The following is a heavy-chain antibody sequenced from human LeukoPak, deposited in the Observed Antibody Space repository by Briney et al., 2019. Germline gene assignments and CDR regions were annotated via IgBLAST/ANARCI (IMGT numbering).Heavy chain of an antibody. CDR2: IRSKAYGGTT. CDR1: GFTFSDYY. Sequence: GGSLRLSCAASGFTFSDYYMSWFRQAPGKGLEWVGFIRSKAYGGTTEYAASVKGRFTISRDDSKSIAYLQMNSLKTEDTAVYYCTRATHKLVIFGVRYWGQGTLVTVSS. D-gene: IGHD3-9*01. J-gene: IGHJ4*02. V-gene: IGHV3-49*03. CDR3: TRATHKLVIFGVRY.